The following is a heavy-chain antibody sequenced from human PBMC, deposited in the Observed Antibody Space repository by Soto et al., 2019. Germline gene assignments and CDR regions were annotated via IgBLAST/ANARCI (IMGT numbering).Heavy chain of an antibody. J-gene: IGHJ3*02. CDR3: ARDGGWNYEANLYYDALYI. Sequence: EVQLVESGGGLVQPGGSLKLSCAASGFTFSNYWMSWVRQAPGKGLEWVANIKQDGSQKYYVDSVKGRFTISRDNAKTSLYLQMNSLRAEDTAVYYCARDGGWNYEANLYYDALYIWGQGKMLTVSS. CDR1: GFTFSNYW. CDR2: IKQDGSQK. V-gene: IGHV3-7*01. D-gene: IGHD1-7*01.